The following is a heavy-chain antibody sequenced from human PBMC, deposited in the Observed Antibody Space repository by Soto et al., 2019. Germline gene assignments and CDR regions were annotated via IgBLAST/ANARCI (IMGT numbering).Heavy chain of an antibody. CDR2: ITSDSSDI. Sequence: LRLSCAASGITFRSYSMSWVRQAPGKGLEWVSSITSDSSDIYYADSVKGRFTISRDNGENSLYLQMTSLGAEDTGVYYCATTYCSGGYCFSSEYWGQGVLVTVSS. CDR1: GITFRSYS. CDR3: ATTYCSGGYCFSSEY. J-gene: IGHJ4*02. D-gene: IGHD2-15*01. V-gene: IGHV3-21*01.